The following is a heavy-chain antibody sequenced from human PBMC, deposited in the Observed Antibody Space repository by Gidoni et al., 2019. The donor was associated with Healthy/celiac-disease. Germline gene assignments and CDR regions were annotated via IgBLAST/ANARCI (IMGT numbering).Heavy chain of an antibody. D-gene: IGHD5-12*01. Sequence: QVQLQESGPGLVKPSQTLSLTCTVSGGSIRRGGYYWSWIRQHPGKGLEWIGYIYYSGSTYYNPSLKSRVTISVDTSKNQFSLKLSSVTAADTAVYYCARSLPPNSGYDTRGDGMDVGGQGTTVTVSS. CDR2: IYYSGST. CDR1: GGSIRRGGYY. V-gene: IGHV4-31*03. CDR3: ARSLPPNSGYDTRGDGMDV. J-gene: IGHJ6*02.